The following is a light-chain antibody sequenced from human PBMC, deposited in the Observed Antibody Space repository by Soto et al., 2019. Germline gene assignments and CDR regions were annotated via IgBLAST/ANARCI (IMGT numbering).Light chain of an antibody. J-gene: IGKJ4*01. CDR3: QPLNSFPLT. Sequence: IPLTQSPSSLSASVGDRVTITCRASQGISSYLVWYQQKPGKAPKNLIYAASTLQSGVPSRFSGSGSGTDFTLTISSLQPEDSATYYCQPLNSFPLTFGGGTKVEIK. CDR2: AAS. V-gene: IGKV1-9*01. CDR1: QGISSY.